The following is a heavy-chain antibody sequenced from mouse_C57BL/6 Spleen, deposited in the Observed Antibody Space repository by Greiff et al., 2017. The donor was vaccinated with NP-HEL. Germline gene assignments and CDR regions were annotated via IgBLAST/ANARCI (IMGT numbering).Heavy chain of an antibody. Sequence: QVQLQQSGAELVKPGASVKISCKASGYAFSSYWMNWVKQRPGKGLEWIGQIYPGDGDTNYNGKFKGKATLTVDKSSSTAYMQLSSLTSEDSAVYFCASCDYDYGAPFDYWGKGTTLTVSS. CDR2: IYPGDGDT. J-gene: IGHJ2*01. V-gene: IGHV1-80*01. CDR3: ASCDYDYGAPFDY. D-gene: IGHD2-4*01. CDR1: GYAFSSYW.